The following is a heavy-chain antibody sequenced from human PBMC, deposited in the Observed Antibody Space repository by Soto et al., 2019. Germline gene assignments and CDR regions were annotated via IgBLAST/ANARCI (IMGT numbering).Heavy chain of an antibody. J-gene: IGHJ2*01. CDR3: ARSGNGLWYFDL. CDR2: INNDGGST. CDR1: GFTFNSFW. D-gene: IGHD1-1*01. V-gene: IGHV3-74*01. Sequence: EVQMVESGGGLVQPGGSLRLSCAASGFTFNSFWMHWVRQAPGKGLEWVSRINNDGGSTNYADSVKGRFTISRDNAKSTLYLQLNSLRAEDTALYYCARSGNGLWYFDLWGRGTLVTVSS.